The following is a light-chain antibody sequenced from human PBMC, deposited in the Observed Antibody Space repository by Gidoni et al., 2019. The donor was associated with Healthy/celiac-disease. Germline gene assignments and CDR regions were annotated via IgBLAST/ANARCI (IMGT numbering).Light chain of an antibody. CDR2: AAS. Sequence: TQSPSSLSASVGDRVTITCRASQSISSYLNWYQQKPGKVPKLLIYAASSLQSGVPSRFSGSGSGTDFTLTISSLQPEDFATYYCQQSYSTLWTFGQGTKVEIK. J-gene: IGKJ1*01. CDR3: QQSYSTLWT. V-gene: IGKV1-39*01. CDR1: QSISSY.